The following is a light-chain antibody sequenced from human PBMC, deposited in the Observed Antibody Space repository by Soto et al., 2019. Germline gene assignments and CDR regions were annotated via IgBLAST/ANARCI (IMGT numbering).Light chain of an antibody. CDR2: SNT. CDR3: ATWDDSLSGWV. Sequence: QSALTQPPSASGTPGQRVSISCSGTTSNIGSNAVSWYQHLPGTAPKLLIYSNTQWPSGVPDRFSGSRSGTSASLAISGLQSGDEADYYCATWDDSLSGWVFGGGTKLTVL. CDR1: TSNIGSNA. V-gene: IGLV1-44*01. J-gene: IGLJ3*02.